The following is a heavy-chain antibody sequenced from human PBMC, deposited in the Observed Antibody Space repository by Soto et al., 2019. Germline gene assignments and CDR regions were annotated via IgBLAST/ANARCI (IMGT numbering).Heavy chain of an antibody. CDR1: GFTFSSYS. V-gene: IGHV3-21*01. Sequence: GGSLRLSCAASGFTFSSYSMNWVRQAPGKGLEWVSSISSSSSYIYYADSVKGRFTISRDNAKNSLYLQMNSLSAEDTAVYYCARDYSSSIPSAPDYRGQGTLVTVSS. CDR2: ISSSSSYI. D-gene: IGHD6-6*01. J-gene: IGHJ4*02. CDR3: ARDYSSSIPSAPDY.